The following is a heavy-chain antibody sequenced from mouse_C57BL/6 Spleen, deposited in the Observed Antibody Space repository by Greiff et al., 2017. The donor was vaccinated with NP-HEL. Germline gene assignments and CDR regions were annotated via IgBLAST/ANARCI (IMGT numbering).Heavy chain of an antibody. CDR2: IDPSDSET. CDR1: GYTFTSYW. J-gene: IGHJ1*03. Sequence: VQLQQPGAELVRPGSSVKLSCKASGYTFTSYWMHWVKQRPIQGLEWIGNIDPSDSETHYNQKFKDKATLTVDKSSSTAYMQLSSLTSEDSAVYYCARKRGYYSNYEYFDVWGTGTTVTVSS. V-gene: IGHV1-52*01. CDR3: ARKRGYYSNYEYFDV. D-gene: IGHD2-5*01.